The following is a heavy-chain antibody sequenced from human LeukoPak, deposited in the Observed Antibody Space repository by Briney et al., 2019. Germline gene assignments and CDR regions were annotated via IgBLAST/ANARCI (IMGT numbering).Heavy chain of an antibody. Sequence: GGSLRLSCVVSGFDLSDYYMSWIRQAPGKGLEWISYISSSGGNIYFAGSVKGRSTMSRDNARGSLYLQMNSLRADDTAIYYCARRRDYFDYWGQGTLVTVSS. CDR3: ARRRDYFDY. CDR1: GFDLSDYY. CDR2: ISSSGGNI. J-gene: IGHJ4*02. V-gene: IGHV3-11*01.